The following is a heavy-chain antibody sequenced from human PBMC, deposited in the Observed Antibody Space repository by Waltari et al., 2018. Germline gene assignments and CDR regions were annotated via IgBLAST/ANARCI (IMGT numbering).Heavy chain of an antibody. V-gene: IGHV1-69-2*01. CDR2: VDPEDGET. Sequence: VQLVQSGAEVKKPGATVKISCKVSGYTFTDYYMHWVQQAPGKGLEWMGLVDPEDGETIYAEKFQGRVTITADTATDTAYMELSSLRSEDTAVYYCATDPSTHGDYENNYYYYGMDVWGQGTTVTVSS. CDR3: ATDPSTHGDYENNYYYYGMDV. J-gene: IGHJ6*02. D-gene: IGHD4-17*01. CDR1: GYTFTDYY.